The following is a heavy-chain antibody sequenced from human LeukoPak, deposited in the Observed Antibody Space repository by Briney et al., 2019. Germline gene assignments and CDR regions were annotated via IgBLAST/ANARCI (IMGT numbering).Heavy chain of an antibody. D-gene: IGHD3-10*01. J-gene: IGHJ4*02. CDR1: SGSITSSNW. CDR3: ASLPYYYNSGSGR. V-gene: IGHV4-4*02. Sequence: PSETLSLTCAVSSGSITSSNWWTWVRQPPGKGLEWIGEIYHSGGTNYNPSLKSRVTVSVDKSKNQFSLNLSTVTAADTAVYYCASLPYYYNSGSGRWGLGTLVTVSS. CDR2: IYHSGGT.